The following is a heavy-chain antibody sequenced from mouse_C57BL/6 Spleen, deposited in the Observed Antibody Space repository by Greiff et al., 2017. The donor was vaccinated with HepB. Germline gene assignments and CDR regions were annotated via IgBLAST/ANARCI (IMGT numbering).Heavy chain of an antibody. CDR3: ARTSYYDYDGPVDAMDY. V-gene: IGHV1-54*01. J-gene: IGHJ4*01. D-gene: IGHD2-4*01. CDR1: GYAFTNYL. Sequence: VQLQQSGAELVRPGTSVKVSCKASGYAFTNYLIEWVKQRPGQGLEWIGVINPGSGGTNYNEKFKGKATLTADKSSSTAYMQLSSLTSEDSAVYFCARTSYYDYDGPVDAMDYWGQGTSVTVSS. CDR2: INPGSGGT.